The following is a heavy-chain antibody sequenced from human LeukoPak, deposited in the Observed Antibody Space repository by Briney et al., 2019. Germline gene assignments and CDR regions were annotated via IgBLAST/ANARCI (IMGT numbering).Heavy chain of an antibody. CDR1: GFTFSDYY. Sequence: GGSLRLSCAASGFTFSDYYMSWIRQAPGKGLEWVSYISSSGYTIYYADSVKGRFTISRDSAKNSLYLQMNSLRAEDTAVYYCARVYDSSGYYSFGGFHFDYWGQGTLVTVSS. D-gene: IGHD3-22*01. J-gene: IGHJ4*02. CDR2: ISSSGYTI. V-gene: IGHV3-11*04. CDR3: ARVYDSSGYYSFGGFHFDY.